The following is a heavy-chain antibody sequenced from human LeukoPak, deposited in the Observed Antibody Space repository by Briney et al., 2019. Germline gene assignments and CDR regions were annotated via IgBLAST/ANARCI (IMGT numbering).Heavy chain of an antibody. V-gene: IGHV4-59*08. J-gene: IGHJ4*02. CDR1: GGSISSYY. CDR3: ARRKFGEYPFDY. CDR2: IYYSGST. Sequence: ASETLSLTCTASGGSISSYYWSWIRQPPGKGLEWIGYIYYSGSTNYNPSLKSRVTISVDTSKNQFSLKLSSVTAADTAVYYCARRKFGEYPFDYWGQGTLVTVSS. D-gene: IGHD3-10*01.